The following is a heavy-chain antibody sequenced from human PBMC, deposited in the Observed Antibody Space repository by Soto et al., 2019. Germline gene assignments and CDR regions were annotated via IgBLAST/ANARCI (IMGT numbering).Heavy chain of an antibody. CDR1: GGSISSSSYY. J-gene: IGHJ5*02. CDR3: ARLLLRGHNWFDP. CDR2: IYYSGST. D-gene: IGHD3-10*01. V-gene: IGHV4-39*01. Sequence: SETLSLTCTVSGGSISSSSYYWGWIRQPPGKGLEWIGSIYYSGSTYYNPSLKSRVTISVDTSKNQFSLKLSSVTAADTAVYYCARLLLRGHNWFDPWGQGTLVTVSS.